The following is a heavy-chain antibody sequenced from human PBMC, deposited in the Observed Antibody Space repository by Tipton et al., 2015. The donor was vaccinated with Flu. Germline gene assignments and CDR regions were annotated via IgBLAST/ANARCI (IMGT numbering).Heavy chain of an antibody. D-gene: IGHD7-27*01. CDR1: GFLFSSYE. J-gene: IGHJ4*02. V-gene: IGHV3-48*03. CDR2: ISSGGSTI. CDR3: ATLTGDDY. Sequence: EASGFLFSSYEMNWVRQAPGKGLEWLSYISSGGSTISYADSVRGRFTISRDNAKNSLYLQLNSLRAEDTAVYYCATLTGDDYWGQGDLVTVSS.